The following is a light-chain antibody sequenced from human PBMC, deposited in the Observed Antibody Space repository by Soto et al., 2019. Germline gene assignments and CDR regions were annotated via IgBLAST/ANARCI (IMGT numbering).Light chain of an antibody. CDR2: GAS. CDR3: QQYGSSPPT. J-gene: IGKJ1*01. Sequence: EIVLTQSPGTLSLSPGERATLSCRASQSVSSSLVWYQQKPGQAPRLLIYGASSRATGIPDRFSGSGSGTDFTLTISRLEPEDFAVHSCQQYGSSPPTFGQGTKVEIK. CDR1: QSVSSS. V-gene: IGKV3-20*01.